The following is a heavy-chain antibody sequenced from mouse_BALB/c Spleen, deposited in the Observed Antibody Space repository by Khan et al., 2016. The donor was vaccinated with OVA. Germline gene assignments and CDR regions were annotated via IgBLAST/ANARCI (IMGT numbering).Heavy chain of an antibody. D-gene: IGHD3-3*01. V-gene: IGHV1-18*01. J-gene: IGHJ4*01. CDR1: GYTFTEYT. CDR3: ARDAGRY. CDR2: INPKNGVT. Sequence: VRLQQSGPELVKPGASVKISCKTSGYTFTEYTLHWVKQSHGKSLEWIGVINPKNGVTSYNQKFKGKATLTVDKSSSTAYMEFCSLTSEDSAVYYCARDAGRYWGQGTSVTVSS.